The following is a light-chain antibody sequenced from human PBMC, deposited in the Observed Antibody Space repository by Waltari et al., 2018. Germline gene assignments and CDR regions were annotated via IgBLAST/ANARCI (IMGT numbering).Light chain of an antibody. CDR2: WAS. CDR3: QQYYDTPQT. Sequence: DIVMTQSPDSLAVSLGERATINCKSSQSVLYRSSNRNYLAWYQQKSGQPPKLLIYWASTRESGGPDGFSGSGSGTDFTLTISSLQAEDVAVYYCQQYYDTPQTFGQGTKVEIK. J-gene: IGKJ1*01. V-gene: IGKV4-1*01. CDR1: QSVLYRSSNRNY.